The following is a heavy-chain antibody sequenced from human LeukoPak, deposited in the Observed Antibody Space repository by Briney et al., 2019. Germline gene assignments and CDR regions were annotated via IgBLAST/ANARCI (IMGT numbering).Heavy chain of an antibody. V-gene: IGHV3-21*06. Sequence: PGGSLRLSCVASGFTFNNHDMSWVRQSPGKGLEWVLSISDRSSYMYYADSVKGRFTISRDSAKNSLYLQVNSLRAEDTAVYYCVRTKFPTTSTGHFDYWGQGTLVIVSS. CDR2: ISDRSSYM. CDR1: GFTFNNHD. J-gene: IGHJ4*02. D-gene: IGHD1-1*01. CDR3: VRTKFPTTSTGHFDY.